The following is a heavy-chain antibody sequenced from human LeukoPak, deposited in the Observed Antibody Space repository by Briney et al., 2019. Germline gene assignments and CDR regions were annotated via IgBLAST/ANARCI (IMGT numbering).Heavy chain of an antibody. CDR2: INEDGSEK. D-gene: IGHD3-10*01. Sequence: GGSLRLSCAASGFTFSSSWMCWVRQAPGKGLEWVANINEDGSEKYYVDSVRGRFTIPRDNTKNSLYLQMNSLRAEDTAVYYCARDSFTYGNYWGQGTLVTVSS. V-gene: IGHV3-7*01. CDR3: ARDSFTYGNY. CDR1: GFTFSSSW. J-gene: IGHJ4*02.